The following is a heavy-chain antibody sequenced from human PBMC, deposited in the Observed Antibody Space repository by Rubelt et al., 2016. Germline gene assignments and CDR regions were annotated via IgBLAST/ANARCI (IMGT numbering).Heavy chain of an antibody. J-gene: IGHJ5*02. Sequence: EVQLVESGGGLVQPGGSLRLSCAASGFTLSDQHLDWVRQAPGKGLVWVSRINNDGSIPTYADSVKGRFTISRDNAKNTLELQMNRLGGEETAVYYCARETTSDYGVIDLGGQGTLVIVSS. CDR3: ARETTSDYGVIDL. D-gene: IGHD4-17*01. V-gene: IGHV3-74*01. CDR1: GFTLSDQH. CDR2: INNDGSIP.